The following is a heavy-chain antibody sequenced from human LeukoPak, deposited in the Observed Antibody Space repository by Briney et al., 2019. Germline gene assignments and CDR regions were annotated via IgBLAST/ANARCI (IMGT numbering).Heavy chain of an antibody. D-gene: IGHD3-10*01. CDR2: INHSGST. CDR3: ARLRTGLVRVRGYYYYMDV. J-gene: IGHJ6*03. Sequence: SETLSLTCAVYGGSFSGYYWSWIRQPPGKGLEWIGEINHSGSTNYNPSLKSRVTISVDTSKNQFSLKLSSVTAADTAVYYCARLRTGLVRVRGYYYYMDVWGKGTTVTISS. CDR1: GGSFSGYY. V-gene: IGHV4-34*01.